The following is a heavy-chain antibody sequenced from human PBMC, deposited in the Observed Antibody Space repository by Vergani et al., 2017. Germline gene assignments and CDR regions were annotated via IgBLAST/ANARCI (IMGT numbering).Heavy chain of an antibody. CDR3: AGPQGTSAYYYGGFDY. D-gene: IGHD3-22*01. J-gene: IGHJ4*01. Sequence: QVQLVESGGGVVQPGGSLRLSCAASGFTFNSYGMHWVRQAPGKGLEWVASIRSDESRRYYGDSMEGPFTISRDNSKNTLYLQMNSLTAEDTAIYYCAGPQGTSAYYYGGFDYWGQRTLVTVSS. CDR2: IRSDESRR. CDR1: GFTFNSYG. V-gene: IGHV3-30*02.